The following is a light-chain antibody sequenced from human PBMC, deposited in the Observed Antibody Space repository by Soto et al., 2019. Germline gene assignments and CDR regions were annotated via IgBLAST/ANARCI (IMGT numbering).Light chain of an antibody. Sequence: QSVLTQPPSASGSPGQSVTISCTGTSSDVGGYDYVSWYQQHPGKAPKLIIYELNKRHSGVPDRFSGSKSGNTASLTVSGLXAEDEADYYCSSYVGTNGGYLFGTGTKVTVL. CDR2: ELN. J-gene: IGLJ1*01. CDR3: SSYVGTNGGYL. CDR1: SSDVGGYDY. V-gene: IGLV2-8*01.